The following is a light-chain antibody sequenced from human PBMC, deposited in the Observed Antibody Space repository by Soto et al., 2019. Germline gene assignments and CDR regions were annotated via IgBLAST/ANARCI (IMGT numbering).Light chain of an antibody. CDR1: SSNIGAGHD. V-gene: IGLV1-40*01. CDR3: SSYSSTSALGV. J-gene: IGLJ3*02. CDR2: GNN. Sequence: QSVLTQPPSVSGAPGQRVTISCTGSSSNIGAGHDVHWYQQLPGTAPKLLIFGNNNRPSGVPDRFSGSKPGTSASLAITGLQAEDEADYYCSSYSSTSALGVFGGGTKLTVL.